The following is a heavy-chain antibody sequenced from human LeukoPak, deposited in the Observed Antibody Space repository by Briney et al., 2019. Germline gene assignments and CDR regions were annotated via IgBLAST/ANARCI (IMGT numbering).Heavy chain of an antibody. CDR3: ARAPKRITMVRGVTSPVDY. D-gene: IGHD3-10*01. J-gene: IGHJ4*02. V-gene: IGHV3-30-3*01. Sequence: PGGSLRLSCAASGFTFSSYAMHWVRQAPGKGLEWVAVISYDGSNKYYADSVKGRFTISSDNSKNTLYLQMNSLRAEDTAVYYCARAPKRITMVRGVTSPVDYWGQGTLVTVSS. CDR1: GFTFSSYA. CDR2: ISYDGSNK.